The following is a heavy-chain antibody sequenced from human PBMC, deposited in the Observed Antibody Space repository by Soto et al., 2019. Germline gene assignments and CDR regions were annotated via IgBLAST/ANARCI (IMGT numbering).Heavy chain of an antibody. CDR1: GFPFSDTD. CDR3: AKNSGWFGS. V-gene: IGHV3-23*01. J-gene: IGHJ5*01. D-gene: IGHD3-10*01. Sequence: GGSLRLSCAASGFPFSDTDMTWVRQAPGKGLEWVSTIGGNTGNTYYADSVEGRFTISRDDSKNTVYLQMNSLRADDTAVYYCAKNSGWFGSWGQGTLVTVSS. CDR2: IGGNTGNT.